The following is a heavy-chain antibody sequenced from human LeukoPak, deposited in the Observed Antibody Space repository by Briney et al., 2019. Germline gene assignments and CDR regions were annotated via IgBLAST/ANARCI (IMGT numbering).Heavy chain of an antibody. V-gene: IGHV3-23*01. CDR2: ISGSGGST. Sequence: PGGSLRLSCAAAGFTFSSYAMSWVRQAPGKGLEWVSAISGSGGSTYYADSVKGRFTISRDNSKNTLYLQMNSLRAEDTAVYYCAKDVAYGRFLEWLLCSAFDIWGQGTMVTVSS. CDR1: GFTFSSYA. CDR3: AKDVAYGRFLEWLLCSAFDI. D-gene: IGHD3-3*01. J-gene: IGHJ3*02.